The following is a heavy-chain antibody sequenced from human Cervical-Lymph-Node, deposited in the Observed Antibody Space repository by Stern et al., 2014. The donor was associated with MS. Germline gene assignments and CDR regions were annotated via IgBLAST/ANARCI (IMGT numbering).Heavy chain of an antibody. V-gene: IGHV3-9*01. CDR1: GFTFADYA. D-gene: IGHD6-19*01. CDR2: ISWNSGSI. CDR3: AKDEYSSGWSLYYYYGMDV. Sequence: EVQLVESGGGLVQPGRSLRLSCAASGFTFADYAKHWVRHVPGKGLEWVSGISWNSGSIGHADSVKGRFPYTRDNAKNSLYLQMNSLRAEDTALYYCAKDEYSSGWSLYYYYGMDVWGQGTTVTVSS. J-gene: IGHJ6*02.